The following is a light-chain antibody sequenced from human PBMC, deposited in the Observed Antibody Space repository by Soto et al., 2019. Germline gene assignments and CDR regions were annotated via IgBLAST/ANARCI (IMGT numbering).Light chain of an antibody. Sequence: DIHLTQSPPSLSASVGDTVTITCRASQSVSTYLNWYQQRPGKAPSLLIYSAISLQSGVPSRFSGSGSGTDFTLTIRNLQPEDFAISYCQHTFRSPRRFGQGTKVDIK. V-gene: IGKV1-39*01. J-gene: IGKJ1*01. CDR3: QHTFRSPRR. CDR2: SAI. CDR1: QSVSTY.